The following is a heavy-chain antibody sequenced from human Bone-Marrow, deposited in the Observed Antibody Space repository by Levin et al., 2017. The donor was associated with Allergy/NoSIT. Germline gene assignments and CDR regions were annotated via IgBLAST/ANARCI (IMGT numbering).Heavy chain of an antibody. J-gene: IGHJ3*02. CDR1: GGSISSGGYS. Sequence: SETLSLTCAVSGGSISSGGYSWSWIRQPPGKGLEWIGYIYHSGSTYYNPSLKSRVTISVDRSKNQFSLKLSSVTAADTAVYYCASPQHYCSGGSCPPDAFDIWGQGTMVTVSS. CDR2: IYHSGST. CDR3: ASPQHYCSGGSCPPDAFDI. V-gene: IGHV4-30-2*01. D-gene: IGHD2-15*01.